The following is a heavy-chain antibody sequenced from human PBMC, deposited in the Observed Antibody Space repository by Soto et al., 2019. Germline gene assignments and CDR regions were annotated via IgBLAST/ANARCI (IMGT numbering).Heavy chain of an antibody. V-gene: IGHV1-3*01. D-gene: IGHD1-20*01. Sequence: GASVKVSCKASGYTFNSYAMHWVRQAPGQRLEWMGWINAGNGNTKYSQKFQGRVTITRDTSASTAYMELSSLRSEDTAVYYCARGITLPNPLDYWGQGTLVNVSS. CDR1: GYTFNSYA. CDR3: ARGITLPNPLDY. J-gene: IGHJ4*02. CDR2: INAGNGNT.